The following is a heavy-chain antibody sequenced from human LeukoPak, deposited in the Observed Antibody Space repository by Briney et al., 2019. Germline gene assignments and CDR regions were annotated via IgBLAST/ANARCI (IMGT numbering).Heavy chain of an antibody. CDR3: AKSRIAKYYYYMDV. Sequence: GGSLRLSCAASGFTFSTYAMSWVRQAPGKRLEWVSAISDSGGSTYYADSVKGRFTISRDNSKNMLYLQMNSLRAEDTAVYYCAKSRIAKYYYYMDVWGKGTTVTVSS. CDR1: GFTFSTYA. J-gene: IGHJ6*03. CDR2: ISDSGGST. D-gene: IGHD6-13*01. V-gene: IGHV3-23*01.